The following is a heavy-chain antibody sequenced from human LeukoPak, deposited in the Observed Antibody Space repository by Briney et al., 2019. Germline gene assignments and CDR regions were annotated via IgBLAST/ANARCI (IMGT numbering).Heavy chain of an antibody. CDR2: IIPIFSTA. Sequence: SVKVSCKASGGTFSSYAISWVRQAPGQGLEWMGGIIPIFSTANYAQKFQGRVTITTDESTSTAYMELSSLRSEDTAVYYCARGLEWLSYFDYWGQGTLVTVSS. CDR3: ARGLEWLSYFDY. CDR1: GGTFSSYA. J-gene: IGHJ4*02. V-gene: IGHV1-69*05. D-gene: IGHD3-3*01.